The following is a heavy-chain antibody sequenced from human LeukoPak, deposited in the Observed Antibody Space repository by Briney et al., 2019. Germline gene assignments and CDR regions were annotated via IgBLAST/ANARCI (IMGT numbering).Heavy chain of an antibody. Sequence: GRSLRLSCAAAGFTFDDYAMHWVRQAPGKGLEWVSGISWKSGSIGYEDSVKGLFTISRDNAKNSLYLQMNSLRTEDTALYYCAKGDTAMVYYSMDVWGKGTTVTVSS. CDR3: AKGDTAMVYYSMDV. J-gene: IGHJ6*03. CDR2: ISWKSGSI. CDR1: GFTFDDYA. D-gene: IGHD5-18*01. V-gene: IGHV3-9*01.